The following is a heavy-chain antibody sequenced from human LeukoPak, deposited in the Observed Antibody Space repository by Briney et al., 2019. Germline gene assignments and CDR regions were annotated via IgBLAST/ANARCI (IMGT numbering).Heavy chain of an antibody. CDR2: IYYSGST. D-gene: IGHD3-10*01. CDR1: GGSISSSSYY. J-gene: IGHJ4*02. Sequence: PSETLSLTCTVSGGSISSSSYYWGWIRQPPGKGLEWIGSIYYSGSTYYNPSLKSRVTISVDTSKNQFSLKLSSVTAADTAVYYCAREPTMVRGVYKGVHWGQGTLVTVSS. V-gene: IGHV4-39*07. CDR3: AREPTMVRGVYKGVH.